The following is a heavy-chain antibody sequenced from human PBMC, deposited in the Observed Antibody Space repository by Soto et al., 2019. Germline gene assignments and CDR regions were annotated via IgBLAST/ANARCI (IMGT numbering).Heavy chain of an antibody. D-gene: IGHD3-10*01. J-gene: IGHJ4*02. Sequence: EVLLVESGGGLVQPGGSLKLSCEASGFVFKDSSIHWVRQASGKGREWVGRIRDRAYNYATAYAASVKGRFTISRDDSNNKEYLHMDSLKTEDTAFYYCTRLISAAQDYWGQGTLVTVSS. CDR2: IRDRAYNYAT. CDR3: TRLISAAQDY. V-gene: IGHV3-73*01. CDR1: GFVFKDSS.